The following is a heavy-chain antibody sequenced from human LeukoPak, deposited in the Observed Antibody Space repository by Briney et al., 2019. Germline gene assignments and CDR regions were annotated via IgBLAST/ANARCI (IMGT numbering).Heavy chain of an antibody. V-gene: IGHV4-59*08. D-gene: IGHD5-12*01. CDR3: ARLGLPNAFDI. CDR2: FHYSGST. CDR1: GTSISSYY. Sequence: SETLSLTCTVSGTSISSYYWSWIRQPPGKGLECIGYFHYSGSTNYNPSLKSRVTISVDTSRKQFSLKLNSVTAADTAIYYCARLGLPNAFDIWGQGTMVTVSS. J-gene: IGHJ3*02.